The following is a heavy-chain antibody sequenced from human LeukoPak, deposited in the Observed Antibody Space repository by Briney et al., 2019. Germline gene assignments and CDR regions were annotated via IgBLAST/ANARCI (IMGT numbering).Heavy chain of an antibody. CDR1: GGSISSGSYY. CDR3: ARRRAEHDYGGENAFDI. J-gene: IGHJ3*02. CDR2: IYTSGST. Sequence: PSQTLSLTCTVSGGSISSGSYYWSWIRQPAGKGLEWIGRIYTSGSTNYNPSLKSRVTISVDTSKNQFSLKLSSVTAADTAVYYCARRRAEHDYGGENAFDIWGQGTMVTVSS. D-gene: IGHD4-23*01. V-gene: IGHV4-61*02.